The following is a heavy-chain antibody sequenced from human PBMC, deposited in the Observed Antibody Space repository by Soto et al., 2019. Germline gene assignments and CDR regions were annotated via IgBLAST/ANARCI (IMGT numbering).Heavy chain of an antibody. Sequence: VGSLRLSGASSGFTFSRYEMNWVRQARGKGLEWVSYISSSGSTIYYADSVKGRFTISRDNAKNSLYLQMNSLRAEDTAVYYCARGNYYDSSGYYLAFAFDYWGQGTLVTVSS. CDR2: ISSSGSTI. CDR3: ARGNYYDSSGYYLAFAFDY. CDR1: GFTFSRYE. J-gene: IGHJ4*02. D-gene: IGHD3-22*01. V-gene: IGHV3-48*03.